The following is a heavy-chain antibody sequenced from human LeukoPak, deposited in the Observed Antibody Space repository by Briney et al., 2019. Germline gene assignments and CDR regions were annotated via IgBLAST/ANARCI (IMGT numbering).Heavy chain of an antibody. V-gene: IGHV1-18*01. J-gene: IGHJ4*02. D-gene: IGHD6-13*01. CDR1: GYTFTSYG. Sequence: GASVKVSCKASGYTFTSYGISWVRQAPGQGLEWMGWISAYIGNTNYAQKLQGRVTMTTDTSTSTAYMELRSLRSEDTAVYYCATAAAGSHFDYWGQGTLVTVSS. CDR3: ATAAAGSHFDY. CDR2: ISAYIGNT.